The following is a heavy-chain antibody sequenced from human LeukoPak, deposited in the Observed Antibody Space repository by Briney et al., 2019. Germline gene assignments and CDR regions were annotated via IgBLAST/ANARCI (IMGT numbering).Heavy chain of an antibody. V-gene: IGHV4-59*08. J-gene: IGHJ4*02. CDR1: GGSISSYY. D-gene: IGHD1-26*01. CDR3: ARLASGSYGPLPPFDY. Sequence: SETLSLTCTVSGGSISSYYRSWVRQPPGEGLEWVGYIYYSGGTNYNPSLKRRVTISVDTSKNQFSLKLSSVTAADTAVYYSARLASGSYGPLPPFDYWGQGTLVTVSS. CDR2: IYYSGGT.